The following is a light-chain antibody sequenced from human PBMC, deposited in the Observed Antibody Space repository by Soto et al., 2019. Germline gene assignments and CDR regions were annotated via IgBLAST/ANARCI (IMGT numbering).Light chain of an antibody. Sequence: QSALTQPRSVSGSPGQSVTISCTGSSSDVGGYDFVSWYQQHPGKAPKLMLYDVNKRPSGVPDRFSGSKSGNTASLTISGLQAEDEADYYCCSYADRFVFGTGTKLTVL. CDR2: DVN. J-gene: IGLJ1*01. CDR3: CSYADRFV. V-gene: IGLV2-11*01. CDR1: SSDVGGYDF.